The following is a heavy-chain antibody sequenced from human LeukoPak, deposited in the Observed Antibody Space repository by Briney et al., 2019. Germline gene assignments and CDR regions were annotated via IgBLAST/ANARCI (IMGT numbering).Heavy chain of an antibody. CDR3: AKGALQFSDYFDY. J-gene: IGHJ4*02. D-gene: IGHD1-1*01. CDR2: ISYDGSNK. V-gene: IGHV3-30*18. Sequence: GGSLRLSCAASGFTFSSYGMQWVRQAPGKGLEWVAVISYDGSNKYYADSVKGRFTISRDNSKNTLYLQMNSLRAEDTAVYYCAKGALQFSDYFDYWGQGTLVTVSS. CDR1: GFTFSSYG.